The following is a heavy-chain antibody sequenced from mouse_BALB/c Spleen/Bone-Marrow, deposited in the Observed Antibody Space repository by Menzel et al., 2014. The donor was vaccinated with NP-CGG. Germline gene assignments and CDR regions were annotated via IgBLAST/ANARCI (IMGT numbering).Heavy chain of an antibody. CDR3: ASLTGTFDY. CDR1: GFNIKDTY. CDR2: IDPASGNI. J-gene: IGHJ2*01. Sequence: VQLKESGTDLVKPGASVKLSCTASGFNIKDTYMHWVKQRPEQGLDWIGRIDPASGNIQYDPKFQGRAAITADTSSNTAYLQLSSLTSEDTAVYYRASLTGTFDYWGQGTPLTASS. D-gene: IGHD4-1*01. V-gene: IGHV14-3*02.